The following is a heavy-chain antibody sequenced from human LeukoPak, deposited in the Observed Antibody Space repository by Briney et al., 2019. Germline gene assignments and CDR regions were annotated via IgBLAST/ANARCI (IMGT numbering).Heavy chain of an antibody. J-gene: IGHJ6*03. D-gene: IGHD2-2*01. CDR2: INYSGST. CDR1: GGSISSDY. CDR3: ARESATRANILDCSSTSCRGFYYYYYYIDV. V-gene: IGHV4-59*01. Sequence: SETLSLTCTVAGGSISSDYWSWSRQPPGKGLEGMGYINYSGSTNYNPSLKSRVTISIDTSKNQCSLKLSSMTAAETAMYYCARESATRANILDCSSTSCRGFYYYYYYIDVWGKGTTVTVSS.